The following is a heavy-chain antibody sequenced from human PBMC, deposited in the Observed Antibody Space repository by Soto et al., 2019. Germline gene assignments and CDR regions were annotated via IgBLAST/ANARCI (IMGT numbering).Heavy chain of an antibody. J-gene: IGHJ4*02. D-gene: IGHD3-22*01. Sequence: GESLKISCKGSGYSFTSYWISWVRQMPGKGLEWMGRIDPSDSYTNYSPSFQGHVTISADKSISTAYLQWSSLKASDTAMYYCASIPIYYDSSGYLDYWGQGTLVTVSS. CDR1: GYSFTSYW. CDR3: ASIPIYYDSSGYLDY. V-gene: IGHV5-10-1*01. CDR2: IDPSDSYT.